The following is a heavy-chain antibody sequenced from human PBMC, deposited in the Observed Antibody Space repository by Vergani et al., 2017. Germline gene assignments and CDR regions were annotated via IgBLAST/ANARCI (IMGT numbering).Heavy chain of an antibody. J-gene: IGHJ4*02. CDR3: AKVVLYYGHFDF. Sequence: QVHLVESGGGVVQPGRSLRLSCVVSGFTSSYYGMHWVRQAPGKGLEWVAVISYDGTQKYYADSVKGRFTISRDNSKSTLSLHMNNLRAEDTALYYCAKVVLYYGHFDFWGQGTLVTVSS. V-gene: IGHV3-30*18. CDR1: GFTSSYYG. D-gene: IGHD3-3*01. CDR2: ISYDGTQK.